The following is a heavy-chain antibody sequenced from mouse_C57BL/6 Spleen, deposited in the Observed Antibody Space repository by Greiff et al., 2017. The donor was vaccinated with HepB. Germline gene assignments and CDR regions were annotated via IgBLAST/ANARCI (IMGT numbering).Heavy chain of an antibody. CDR3: TSYYPFDY. Sequence: EVQLQQSGAELVRPGASVKLSCTASGFNIKDDYMHWVKQRPEQGLEWIGWIDPENGDTEYASKFQGKATITADTSSNTAYLQLSRLTAEDTAVYYCTSYYPFDYWGQGTTLTVSS. J-gene: IGHJ2*01. D-gene: IGHD1-1*01. CDR2: IDPENGDT. V-gene: IGHV14-4*01. CDR1: GFNIKDDY.